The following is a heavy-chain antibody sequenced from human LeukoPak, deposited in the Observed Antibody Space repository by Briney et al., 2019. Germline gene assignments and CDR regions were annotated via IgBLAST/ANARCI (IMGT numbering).Heavy chain of an antibody. J-gene: IGHJ4*02. D-gene: IGHD2-2*01. CDR2: VGGYSGRT. Sequence: GGSLRLSCEASGFNFSRAAMTWVRQAPGKGLEWVSSVGGYSGRTEYAGSVKGRFTISRDDSKNTLFLQMNSLGVEDTALYYCAYQMGDYWGQGTLVIVSS. CDR3: AYQMGDY. CDR1: GFNFSRAA. V-gene: IGHV3-23*01.